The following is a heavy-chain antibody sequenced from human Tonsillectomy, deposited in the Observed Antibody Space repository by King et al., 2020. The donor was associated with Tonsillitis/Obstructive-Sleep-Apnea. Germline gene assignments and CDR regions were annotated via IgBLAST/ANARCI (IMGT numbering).Heavy chain of an antibody. CDR1: GYTFTGYY. CDR2: INPNSGGT. J-gene: IGHJ4*02. D-gene: IGHD6-13*01. Sequence: VQLVESGAEVKKPGASVKVSCKASGYTFTGYYMHWVRQAPGQGLEWMGWINPNSGGTNYAQKFQGWVTMTRDTSISTAYMELSRPRSDDTAVYYCARGAKYSSSWYPFDYWGQGTLVTVSS. V-gene: IGHV1-2*04. CDR3: ARGAKYSSSWYPFDY.